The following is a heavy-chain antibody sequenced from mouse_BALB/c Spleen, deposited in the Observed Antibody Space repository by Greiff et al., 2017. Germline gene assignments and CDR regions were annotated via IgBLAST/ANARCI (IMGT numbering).Heavy chain of an antibody. CDR1: GFTFSDYY. V-gene: IGHV5-4*02. D-gene: IGHD2-2*01. J-gene: IGHJ2*01. CDR2: ISDGGSYT. CDR3: ARDGYPDY. Sequence: EVNLVESGGGLVKPGGSLKLSCAASGFTFSDYYMYWVRQTPEKRLEWVATISDGGSYTYYPDSVKGRFTISRDNAKNNLYLQMSSLKSEDTAMYYCARDGYPDYWGQGTTLTVSS.